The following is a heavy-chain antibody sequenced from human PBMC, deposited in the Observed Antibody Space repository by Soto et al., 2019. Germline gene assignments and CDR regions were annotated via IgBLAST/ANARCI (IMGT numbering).Heavy chain of an antibody. CDR1: GFSFSFAW. CDR3: TSHDATEQNLQPC. D-gene: IGHD3-3*01. J-gene: IGHJ4*02. CDR2: IKSTAYGGTI. V-gene: IGHV3-15*07. Sequence: EAQLVESGGGLVKPGGSLRLPCAASGFSFSFAWMNWFRQAPGKGLEWVGRIKSTAYGGTIDYTTPVKGRFTISRDDSTSTMYLQMNSLEIEDTGVYYCTSHDATEQNLQPCWGQGTLVTVSS.